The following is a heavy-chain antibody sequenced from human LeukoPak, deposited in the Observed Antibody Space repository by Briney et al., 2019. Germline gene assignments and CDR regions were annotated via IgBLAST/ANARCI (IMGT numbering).Heavy chain of an antibody. CDR1: GGTFSSYA. Sequence: ASVKVSCKASGGTFSSYAISWVRQASGQGLEWMGRIIPILGIANYAQKFQGRVTITADKSTSTAYMELSSLRSEDTAVYYCARDAIYDSSGYSLYYYYYGMDVWGQGTTVTVSS. D-gene: IGHD3-22*01. V-gene: IGHV1-69*04. CDR2: IIPILGIA. CDR3: ARDAIYDSSGYSLYYYYYGMDV. J-gene: IGHJ6*02.